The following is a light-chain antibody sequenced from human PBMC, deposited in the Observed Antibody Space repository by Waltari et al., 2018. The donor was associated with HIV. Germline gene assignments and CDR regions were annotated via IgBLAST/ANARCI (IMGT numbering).Light chain of an antibody. CDR2: GEN. Sequence: SSELTQDPSVSVALGQTVRSTCRGDSLRNFYACWYQQKPRQAPLLVVYGENKRTSGPPYRCAGSRSGYTASLTVTGAQPDDEADYLCNSRDSSGSHWVFGGGTKLTV. V-gene: IGLV3-19*01. J-gene: IGLJ3*02. CDR3: NSRDSSGSHWV. CDR1: SLRNFY.